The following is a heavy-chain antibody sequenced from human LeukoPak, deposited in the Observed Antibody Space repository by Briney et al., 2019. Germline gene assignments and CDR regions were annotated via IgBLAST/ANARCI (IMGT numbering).Heavy chain of an antibody. Sequence: ASVKVSCKASGYTFTSYYMHWGRHAPGQGLEWMGIINTSGGGTRYAQKFQGRVTMTRDKSTSTVYMELSSLRFEDTAVYYCVREVAAAGDYWGQGTLVTVSS. D-gene: IGHD6-13*01. J-gene: IGHJ4*02. CDR1: GYTFTSYY. V-gene: IGHV1-46*01. CDR2: INTSGGGT. CDR3: VREVAAAGDY.